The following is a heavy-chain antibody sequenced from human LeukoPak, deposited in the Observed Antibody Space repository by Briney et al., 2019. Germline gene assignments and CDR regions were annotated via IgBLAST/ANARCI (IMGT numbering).Heavy chain of an antibody. CDR2: INHSGST. CDR1: GGSFSGYY. Sequence: SETLSLTCAVYGGSFSGYYWSWIRQPPGKGLEWIGEINHSGSTNYNPSLKSRVTISVDTSKNQFSLKLSSVTAADTAVYYCARRGPNYYGPGRPRPFDYWGQGTLVTVSS. J-gene: IGHJ4*02. CDR3: ARRGPNYYGPGRPRPFDY. V-gene: IGHV4-34*01. D-gene: IGHD3-10*01.